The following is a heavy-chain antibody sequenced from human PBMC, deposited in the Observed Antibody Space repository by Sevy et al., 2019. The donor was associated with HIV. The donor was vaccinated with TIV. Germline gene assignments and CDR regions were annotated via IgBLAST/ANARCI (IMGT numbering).Heavy chain of an antibody. CDR2: FSFGCGRI. J-gene: IGHJ4*02. D-gene: IGHD2-8*01. V-gene: IGHV3-23*01. CDR3: AREGCTQPHDY. CDR1: GFTFAKYS. Sequence: GGYLRLSCAASGFTFAKYSMSWVRQAPGKGLERVSTFSFGCGRINYADSVKGRFTISRDDSKNTLFLQMNSLRAEDTATYFCAREGCTQPHDYWGQGTLVCVSS.